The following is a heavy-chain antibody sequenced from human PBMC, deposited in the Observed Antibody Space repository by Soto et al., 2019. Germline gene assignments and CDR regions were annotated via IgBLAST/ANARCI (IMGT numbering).Heavy chain of an antibody. J-gene: IGHJ4*02. Sequence: QPGGSLRLSCAASGFTFSSYWMSWVRQAPGRGLEWMANIKYDGSEKYYVDSMKGRLTISRDNAKNSLYLQMNSLRAEDTAVYYCASSPHKDSRPDYWGQGTLVTVS. D-gene: IGHD3-22*01. V-gene: IGHV3-7*03. CDR3: ASSPHKDSRPDY. CDR2: IKYDGSEK. CDR1: GFTFSSYW.